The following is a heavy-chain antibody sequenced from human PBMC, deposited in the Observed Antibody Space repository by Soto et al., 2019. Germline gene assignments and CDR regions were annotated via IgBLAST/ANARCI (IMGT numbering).Heavy chain of an antibody. D-gene: IGHD2-21*01. J-gene: IGHJ4*02. V-gene: IGHV4-59*12. Sequence: SETLSLTCTVSGYSSSTYDWSWIRQPPGKGLECIGYIYHSGSTYYNPSLKSRVTISVDRSKNQFSLKLSSVTAADTAVYYCARGPPLLWWSQGTLVTVSS. CDR1: GYSSSTYD. CDR3: ARGPPLLW. CDR2: IYHSGST.